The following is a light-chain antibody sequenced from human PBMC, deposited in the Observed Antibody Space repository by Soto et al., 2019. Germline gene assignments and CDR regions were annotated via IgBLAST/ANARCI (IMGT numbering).Light chain of an antibody. Sequence: EIVLTQSPGTLSLSPGESATLSCRASQSVSSSYLAWYQHKPGQAPRLLILGSSTRATGIPDRFSGSGSGTDFTLTISRLEPEDFAVYYCQQYRYSPMYTFGQGTKLEIK. V-gene: IGKV3-20*01. CDR1: QSVSSSY. J-gene: IGKJ2*01. CDR2: GSS. CDR3: QQYRYSPMYT.